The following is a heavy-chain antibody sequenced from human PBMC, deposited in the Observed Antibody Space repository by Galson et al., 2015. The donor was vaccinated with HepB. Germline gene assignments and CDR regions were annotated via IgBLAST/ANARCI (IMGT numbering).Heavy chain of an antibody. V-gene: IGHV1-18*01. J-gene: IGHJ3*02. Sequence: SVKVSCKASGYTFTSYGISWVRQAPGQGLEWMGWISAYNGNTNYAQKLQGRVTMTTDTSTSTAYMELRSLRSDDTAVYYCARADDCSSTSCQRLGFDIWGQGTMATVSS. D-gene: IGHD2-2*01. CDR1: GYTFTSYG. CDR3: ARADDCSSTSCQRLGFDI. CDR2: ISAYNGNT.